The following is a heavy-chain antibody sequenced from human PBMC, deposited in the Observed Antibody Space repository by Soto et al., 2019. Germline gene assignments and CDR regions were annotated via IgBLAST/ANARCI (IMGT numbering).Heavy chain of an antibody. V-gene: IGHV1-46*01. D-gene: IGHD2-21*02. J-gene: IGHJ5*01. CDR2: INPSGGST. CDR1: GYIFSGYY. CDR3: ARSYCGGDCPNNWFDS. Sequence: QVQLVQSGAVVKNPGASVKVSCKASGYIFSGYYIHWVRQAPGQGLEWMGIINPSGGSTTYAQKFQGRVTVTRDTSTSTVYRELSSLRSEDTAMYYCARSYCGGDCPNNWFDSWGQGTLVTVSS.